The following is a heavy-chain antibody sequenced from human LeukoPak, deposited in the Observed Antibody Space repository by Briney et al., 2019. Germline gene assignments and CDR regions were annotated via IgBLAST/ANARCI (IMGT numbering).Heavy chain of an antibody. Sequence: GSXRLSXXXXXFTXXXFGMNWVRQAPEKGLEWVSHISSSSGTIFYADSVKGRFTVSRDNTENSLYLQMNSLRDEDTAVYYCAKIKSGNYRPFDYWGQGTLVTVSS. J-gene: IGHJ4*02. CDR2: ISSSSGTI. V-gene: IGHV3-48*02. D-gene: IGHD1-26*01. CDR1: XFTXXXFG. CDR3: AKIKSGNYRPFDY.